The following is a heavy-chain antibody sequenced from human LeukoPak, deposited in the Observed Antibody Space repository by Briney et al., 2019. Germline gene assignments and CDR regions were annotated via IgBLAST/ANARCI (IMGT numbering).Heavy chain of an antibody. CDR3: ARDLSYDSSGYYHAHVFDP. D-gene: IGHD3-22*01. Sequence: KPSETLSLTCTVSGGSISSSSYYWGWIRQPPGKGLEWIGSIYYSGSTYYNPSLKSRVTISVDTSKNQFSLKLSSVTAADTAVYYCARDLSYDSSGYYHAHVFDPWGQGTLATVSS. CDR1: GGSISSSSYY. CDR2: IYYSGST. V-gene: IGHV4-39*07. J-gene: IGHJ5*02.